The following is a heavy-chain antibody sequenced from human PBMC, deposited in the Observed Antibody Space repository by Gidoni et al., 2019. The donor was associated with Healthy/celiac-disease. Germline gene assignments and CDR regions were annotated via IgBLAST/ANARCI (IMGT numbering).Heavy chain of an antibody. V-gene: IGHV3-23*01. CDR2: ISGSGGST. CDR3: AKDRDYYDSSGYYFGVDYFDY. D-gene: IGHD3-22*01. Sequence: EVQLLESGGGLVQPGGSLRLSWAASGFTFSSYAMSWVRQAPGKGLEWVSAISGSGGSTYYADSVKGRFTISRDNSKNTLYLQMNSLRAEDTAVYYCAKDRDYYDSSGYYFGVDYFDYWGQGTLVTVSS. J-gene: IGHJ4*02. CDR1: GFTFSSYA.